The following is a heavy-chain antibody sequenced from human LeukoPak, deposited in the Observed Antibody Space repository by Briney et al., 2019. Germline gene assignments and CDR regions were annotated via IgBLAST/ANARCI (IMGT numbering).Heavy chain of an antibody. V-gene: IGHV4-59*01. J-gene: IGHJ4*02. Sequence: PSETLSLTCTVSGGSISLYYWTWIRQSPGKGLEWIGYNSSSGNTNYNPSLKSRVTISVDMSKNQFSLRLSSVTAADTAVYYCARAGSGWSFDYWGQRTLVTVSS. D-gene: IGHD6-19*01. CDR2: NSSSGNT. CDR1: GGSISLYY. CDR3: ARAGSGWSFDY.